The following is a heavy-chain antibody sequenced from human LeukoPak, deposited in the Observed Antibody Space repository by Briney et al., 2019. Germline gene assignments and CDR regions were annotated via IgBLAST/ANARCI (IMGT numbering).Heavy chain of an antibody. CDR3: ARRDGGSYYWFDY. Sequence: ETLSLTCTVSGGSISSSSYYWGWIRQPPGKGLEWIGSIYYSGSTYYNPSLKSRVTISVDTSKNQFSLKLSSVTAADTAVYYCARRDGGSYYWFDYWGQGTLVTISS. CDR2: IYYSGST. J-gene: IGHJ4*02. V-gene: IGHV4-39*01. CDR1: GGSISSSSYY. D-gene: IGHD1-26*01.